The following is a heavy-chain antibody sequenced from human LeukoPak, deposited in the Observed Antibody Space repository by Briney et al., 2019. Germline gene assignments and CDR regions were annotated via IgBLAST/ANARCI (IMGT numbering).Heavy chain of an antibody. CDR1: GFTFSSYS. D-gene: IGHD5-12*01. V-gene: IGHV3-21*01. J-gene: IGHJ4*02. CDR2: ISSSSSYI. CDR3: ASRYSGYDPLGY. Sequence: GGSLRLSCAASGFTFSSYSMNWVRQAPGKGLEWVSSISSSSSYIYYADSVKGRFTISRDNAKNSLYLQMNGLRAEDTAVYYCASRYSGYDPLGYWGQGTLVTVSS.